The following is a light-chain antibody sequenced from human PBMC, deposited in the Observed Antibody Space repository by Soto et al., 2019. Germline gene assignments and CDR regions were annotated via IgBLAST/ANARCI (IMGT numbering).Light chain of an antibody. CDR3: AAWDDSLTGGV. Sequence: QSVLTQTPSASGTPGQRVTISCSGSNSNIGNNAVNWFRQLPGTAPSLLIYSDNQRSSGVPDRFSGSKSGTSASLAISGLQSEDEADYFCAAWDDSLTGGVVGGGTKLTVL. J-gene: IGLJ3*02. V-gene: IGLV1-44*01. CDR2: SDN. CDR1: NSNIGNNA.